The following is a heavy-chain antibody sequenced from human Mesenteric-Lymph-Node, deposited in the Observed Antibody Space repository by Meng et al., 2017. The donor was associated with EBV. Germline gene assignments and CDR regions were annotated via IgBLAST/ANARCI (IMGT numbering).Heavy chain of an antibody. CDR2: INPSGAT. V-gene: IGHV4-34*02. CDR1: GGSFSGSF. J-gene: IGHJ4*02. Sequence: LQQWGAALFNPSGTLARPCAVDGGSFSGSFWISIRQPPGKRLEWIGEINPSGATNYSPSLKSRVTISLDTSKNQFSLKLSSVTAADTAVYYCARSTRGYSSSWFDYWSQGTLVTVSS. CDR3: ARSTRGYSSSWFDY. D-gene: IGHD6-13*01.